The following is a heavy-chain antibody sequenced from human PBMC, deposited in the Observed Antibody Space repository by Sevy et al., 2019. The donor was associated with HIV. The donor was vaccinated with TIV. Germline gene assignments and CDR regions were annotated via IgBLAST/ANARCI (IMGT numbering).Heavy chain of an antibody. V-gene: IGHV3-23*01. CDR3: AKEGGSHYDTSGSFDD. CDR1: GFTIRIYA. Sequence: GGSLRLSCTTSGFTIRIYAMSWVRQAPGKGLEWVSAISGSGSSPYYADSVKGRFTISRDNSKNTLYLQMNSLRAEDTAVFYCAKEGGSHYDTSGSFDDWGQGTRVTVSS. CDR2: ISGSGSSP. J-gene: IGHJ4*02. D-gene: IGHD3-22*01.